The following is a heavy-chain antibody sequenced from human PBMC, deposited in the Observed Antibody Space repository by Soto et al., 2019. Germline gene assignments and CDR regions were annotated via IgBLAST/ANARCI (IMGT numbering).Heavy chain of an antibody. D-gene: IGHD5-18*01. J-gene: IGHJ4*02. V-gene: IGHV4-59*01. CDR1: GGSISSDY. CDR2: IYYNGNT. CDR3: ARLAYTSGFTFDW. Sequence: QVQLQESGPGLVKPSETLSLTCTVSGGSISSDYWTWIRQPPGERLEWIGYIYYNGNTHYNSSLKSRVTISIDTSKSQFSLKLNSVTAADTAVYFCARLAYTSGFTFDWWGRGTLVTVSS.